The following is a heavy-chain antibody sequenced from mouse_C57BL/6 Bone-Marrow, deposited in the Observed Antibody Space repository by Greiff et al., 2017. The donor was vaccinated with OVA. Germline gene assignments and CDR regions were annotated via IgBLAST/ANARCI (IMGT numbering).Heavy chain of an antibody. J-gene: IGHJ4*01. CDR2: IVPENGDT. Sequence: EVKLVESGAELVRPGASVKLSCTASGFNIKDDYMHWVKQRPEQGLEWIGWIVPENGDTEYASKFQGKATITADTSSNTAYLQLSSLTSGDTAVYYCTSPLLLRYAMDYWGQGTSVTVSS. CDR1: GFNIKDDY. V-gene: IGHV14-4*01. CDR3: TSPLLLRYAMDY. D-gene: IGHD1-1*01.